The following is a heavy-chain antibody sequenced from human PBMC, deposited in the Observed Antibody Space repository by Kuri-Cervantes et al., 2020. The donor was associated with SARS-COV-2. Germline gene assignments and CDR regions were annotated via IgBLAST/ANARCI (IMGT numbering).Heavy chain of an antibody. CDR1: GGSISSSSYY. CDR2: IYYSGST. CDR3: ARLDGDPARFDP. J-gene: IGHJ5*02. V-gene: IGHV4-39*01. D-gene: IGHD4-17*01. Sequence: SETLSLTCTVSGGSISSSSYYWGWIRQPPGKGLEWIGSIYYSGSTYYNPSLKSRVTISVDTSKNQFSLKLSSVTAADTAVYYCARLDGDPARFDPWGQGTQVTVSS.